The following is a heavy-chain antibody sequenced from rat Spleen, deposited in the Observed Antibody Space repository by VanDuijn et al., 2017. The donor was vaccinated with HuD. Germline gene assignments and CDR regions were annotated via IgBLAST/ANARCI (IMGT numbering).Heavy chain of an antibody. CDR2: ITNTGGST. D-gene: IGHD1-2*01. V-gene: IGHV5-46*01. J-gene: IGHJ3*01. CDR1: GFTFSSFP. Sequence: EVQLVESGGGLVQPGRSMKLSCAASGFTFSSFPMAWVRQAPTKGLEWVATITNTGGSTYYPDSVKGRFTISRHNAENTVYLQMNSLRSEDTATYYCTRDYYSSYIYWGQGTLVTVSS. CDR3: TRDYYSSYIY.